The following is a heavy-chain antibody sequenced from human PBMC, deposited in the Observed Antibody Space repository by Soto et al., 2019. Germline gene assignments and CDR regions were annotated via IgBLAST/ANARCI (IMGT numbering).Heavy chain of an antibody. CDR3: ARVIGYYYHMDV. D-gene: IGHD3-22*01. Sequence: QVPLVQSGGEVKKSGAGVKVACKASGYTFTTYDLSWVRQAPGQGLEWMGWISAYNGNTNYAQNLQGRVTMTTDTSTSTAYMELRSLRSDDTAVYYCARVIGYYYHMDVWGQGTTVTVSS. CDR1: GYTFTTYD. CDR2: ISAYNGNT. J-gene: IGHJ6*02. V-gene: IGHV1-18*01.